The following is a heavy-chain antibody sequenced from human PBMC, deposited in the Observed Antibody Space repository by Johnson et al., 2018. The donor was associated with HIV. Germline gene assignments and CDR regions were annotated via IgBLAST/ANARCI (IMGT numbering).Heavy chain of an antibody. J-gene: IGHJ3*02. D-gene: IGHD6-19*01. CDR3: AREAVGNTCPIDI. V-gene: IGHV3-NL1*01. Sequence: QVQLVESGGGVVQPGGSLRLSCAASGFTFSSYGMHWVRQAPGKGLEWVSVIYSGGSTYYADSVKGRFTVSRDNAKNSLYLQMSSLRVEDTALYYWAREAVGNTCPIDIWGQGTMVTVS. CDR1: GFTFSSYG. CDR2: IYSGGST.